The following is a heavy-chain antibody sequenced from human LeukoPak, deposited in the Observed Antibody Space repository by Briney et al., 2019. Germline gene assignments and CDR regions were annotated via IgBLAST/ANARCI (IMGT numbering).Heavy chain of an antibody. D-gene: IGHD1-26*01. Sequence: GGSLRLSCAASGFTFSGYWMSWVRQTPEKGLEWVANIKQDGYEKYYVDSVKGRFTISRDNAKNSLYLQMNSLRADDTAICYCARDKIVGPTTLDYWGQGTLVTVSS. CDR1: GFTFSGYW. J-gene: IGHJ4*02. CDR3: ARDKIVGPTTLDY. V-gene: IGHV3-7*01. CDR2: IKQDGYEK.